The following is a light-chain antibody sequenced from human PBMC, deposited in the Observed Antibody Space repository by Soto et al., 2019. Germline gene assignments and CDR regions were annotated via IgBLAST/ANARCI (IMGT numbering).Light chain of an antibody. CDR2: DVS. V-gene: IGLV2-14*03. CDR3: SSYSSTTHVV. Sequence: QSALTQPASVSGSPGQSITISCTGTSSDVGGYNYVSWYQQHPDKAPKLMIYDVSNRPSGVSDRFSGSKSGSTASLTISGLQAEDEADYYCSSYSSTTHVVFGGGTKVTVL. CDR1: SSDVGGYNY. J-gene: IGLJ2*01.